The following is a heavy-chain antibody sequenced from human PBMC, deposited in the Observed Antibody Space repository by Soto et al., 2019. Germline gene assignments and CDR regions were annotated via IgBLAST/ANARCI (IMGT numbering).Heavy chain of an antibody. Sequence: QVQLVESGGGVVQPGRSLRLSCAASGFTFSSYAMHWVRQAPGKGLEWVAVISYDGSNKYYADSVKGRFTISRDNSQNTLYLPMNSLRAEATAVYYCARDGHYDFWSGYYTGYYYYYGMDVGGQGTTVTVSS. CDR1: GFTFSSYA. V-gene: IGHV3-30-3*01. D-gene: IGHD3-3*01. CDR2: ISYDGSNK. J-gene: IGHJ6*01. CDR3: ARDGHYDFWSGYYTGYYYYYGMDV.